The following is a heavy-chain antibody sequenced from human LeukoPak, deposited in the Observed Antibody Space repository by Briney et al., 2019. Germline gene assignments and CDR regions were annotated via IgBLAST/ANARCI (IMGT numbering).Heavy chain of an antibody. CDR2: ISPIFGTA. J-gene: IGHJ6*03. D-gene: IGHD4-11*01. CDR3: ARAGTTVTYYYYYYMDV. CDR1: GGTFSSYA. Sequence: ASVKVSCKASGGTFSSYAISWVRQAPGQGLEWVGGISPIFGTANYAQKFQGRVTITADESTSTAYMELSSLRSEDTAVSYCARAGTTVTYYYYYYMDVWGKGTTVTVSS. V-gene: IGHV1-69*01.